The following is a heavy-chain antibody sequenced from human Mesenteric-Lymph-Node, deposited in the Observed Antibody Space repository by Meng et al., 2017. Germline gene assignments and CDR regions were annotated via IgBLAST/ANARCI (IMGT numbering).Heavy chain of an antibody. J-gene: IGHJ3*02. CDR3: ARDAFDI. CDR2: ISSSSSYI. CDR1: GFTFSSYS. V-gene: IGHV3-21*01. Sequence: GESLKISCAASGFTFSSYSMNWVRQAPGKGLEWVSSISSSSSYIYYADSVKGRFTISRDNSKNTLYLQMNSLRAEDTAVYHCARDAFDIWGQGTMVTVSS.